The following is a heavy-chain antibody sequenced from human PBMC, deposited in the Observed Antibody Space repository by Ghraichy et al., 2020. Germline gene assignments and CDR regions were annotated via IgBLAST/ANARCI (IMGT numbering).Heavy chain of an antibody. CDR2: IGRDGSET. CDR3: ARGGVHHAFDI. J-gene: IGHJ3*02. D-gene: IGHD3-10*01. V-gene: IGHV3-74*01. CDR1: GYTFRSYW. Sequence: GESLNISCLASGYTFRSYWIHWVRQAPGKGLEWVSRIGRDGSETIYADSVKGRFTTSRDNAKNTLYLQMSSLRADDTAVYYCARGGVHHAFDIWGQGTRVSVSP.